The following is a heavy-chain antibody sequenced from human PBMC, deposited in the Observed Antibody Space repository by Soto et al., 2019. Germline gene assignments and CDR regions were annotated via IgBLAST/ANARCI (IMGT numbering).Heavy chain of an antibody. CDR2: ISSSSSYI. J-gene: IGHJ5*02. CDR3: ARDLYIGYDRIRNWFDP. V-gene: IGHV3-21*01. Sequence: EVQLVESGGGLVKPGGSLRLSCAASGFTFSSYSMNWVRQAPGKGLEWVSSISSSSSYIYYADSVKGRFTISRDNAKNSLSLQMHSLRAEDTAVYYCARDLYIGYDRIRNWFDPWGQGTLVTVSS. CDR1: GFTFSSYS. D-gene: IGHD5-12*01.